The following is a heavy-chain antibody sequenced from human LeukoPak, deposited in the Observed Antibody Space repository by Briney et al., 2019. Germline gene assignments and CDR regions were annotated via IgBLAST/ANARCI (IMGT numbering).Heavy chain of an antibody. CDR1: GFTFSNYG. Sequence: GRSLRLSCAASGFTFSNYGMHWVRQAPGKGLEWVAVISHDASGKNYANSVKCRFPISRDKSKNTLYLEMSSLRVEDTAVYYCAKEIAKILAWDYWGQGTLVTVSS. V-gene: IGHV3-30*18. J-gene: IGHJ4*02. CDR3: AKEIAKILAWDY. D-gene: IGHD3-3*02. CDR2: ISHDASGK.